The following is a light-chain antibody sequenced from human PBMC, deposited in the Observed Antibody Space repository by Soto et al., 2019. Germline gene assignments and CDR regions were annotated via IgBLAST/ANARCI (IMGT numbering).Light chain of an antibody. V-gene: IGKV3-11*01. CDR1: QSVSGY. J-gene: IGKJ4*01. Sequence: EIVLTQSPATLSLSPGERATLSCRTSQSVSGYLAWYQQKPGQAPRLLIYNAYNRATGIPARFSGSGSGTDFTLTISSLEPEDFAVYYCHQRSNWPSTFGGGNKVEIK. CDR3: HQRSNWPST. CDR2: NAY.